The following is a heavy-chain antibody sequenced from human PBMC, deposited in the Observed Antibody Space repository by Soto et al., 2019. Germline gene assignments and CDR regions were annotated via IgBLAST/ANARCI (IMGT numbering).Heavy chain of an antibody. J-gene: IGHJ4*02. CDR3: VGEDFDY. CDR1: GFTFSNYW. Sequence: GGALRLSCAASGFTFSNYWMHWVRQAAGKGLEWVSRIKSDGTYTNYADSVKGRFTISRDNAKNTLSLQMHSLRAEDTAVYFCVGEDFDYWGQGTQVTVYS. V-gene: IGHV3-74*01. D-gene: IGHD3-16*01. CDR2: IKSDGTYT.